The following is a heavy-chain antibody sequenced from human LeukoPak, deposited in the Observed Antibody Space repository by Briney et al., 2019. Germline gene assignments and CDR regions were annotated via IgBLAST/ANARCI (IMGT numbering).Heavy chain of an antibody. CDR3: ARDPGRAGRLRWLHPVDY. V-gene: IGHV3-30*02. CDR1: GFTFSSYG. Sequence: GGSLRLSCAASGFTFSSYGIHWVRQAPPKGLQRVAFVRYDGSNEKYAGSVKGRFTISRDNSKNTLYLQMNSLRAEDTAVYYCARDPGRAGRLRWLHPVDYWGQGTLVTVSS. J-gene: IGHJ4*02. CDR2: VRYDGSNE. D-gene: IGHD5-24*01.